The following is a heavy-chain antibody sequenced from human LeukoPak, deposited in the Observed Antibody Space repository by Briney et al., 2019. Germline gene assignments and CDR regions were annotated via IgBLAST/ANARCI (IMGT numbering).Heavy chain of an antibody. CDR3: ARDIDWQARPPSRVGWFDP. CDR2: IYYSGST. Sequence: SQTLSLTCSVSGGSISSGGYYWSWIRQHPGKGLEWIGNIYYSGSTYYNPSLKSRVTISVDTSKNQFSLKLSSVTAADTAVYYCARDIDWQARPPSRVGWFDPWGQGTLVTVSS. V-gene: IGHV4-31*03. J-gene: IGHJ5*02. D-gene: IGHD3-9*01. CDR1: GGSISSGGYY.